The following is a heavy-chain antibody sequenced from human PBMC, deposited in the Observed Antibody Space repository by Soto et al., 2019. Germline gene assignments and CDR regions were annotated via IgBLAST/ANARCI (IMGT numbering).Heavy chain of an antibody. CDR2: LYYGRSA. V-gene: IGHV4-59*01. Sequence: QVQLQESGPGLVKPSETLSLTCAVSGDSISSYYCMWIRQPPGKGLESIGYLYYGRSANYNPSLTSRVTLSVDTSTNQCSLTLSSMPAVDTAVYSCALRSMAVVPEYWGQGTLVTVSS. D-gene: IGHD3-22*01. CDR1: GDSISSYY. CDR3: ALRSMAVVPEY. J-gene: IGHJ4*02.